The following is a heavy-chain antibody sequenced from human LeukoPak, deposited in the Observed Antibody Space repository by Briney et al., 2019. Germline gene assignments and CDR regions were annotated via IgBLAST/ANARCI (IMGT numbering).Heavy chain of an antibody. Sequence: ASVKVSCKTSGYTFTKYLIHWVRQAPGQGLEWVGTINPNGDATNYAPRLQGRLPLPQETSTSTVSMELRGLPPDDTAVYYWARPLFCAFDNCGYWLDPWGPGTLVTVSS. CDR3: ARPLFCAFDNCGYWLDP. CDR2: INPNGDAT. V-gene: IGHV1-46*01. D-gene: IGHD1-20*01. CDR1: GYTFTKYL. J-gene: IGHJ5*02.